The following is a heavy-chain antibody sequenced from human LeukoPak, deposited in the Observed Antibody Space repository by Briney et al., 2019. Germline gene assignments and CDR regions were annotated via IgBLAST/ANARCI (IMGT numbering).Heavy chain of an antibody. CDR1: GGSISSYY. J-gene: IGHJ4*02. D-gene: IGHD3-9*01. CDR2: IYYSGST. V-gene: IGHV4-59*01. Sequence: PSETLSLTCTVSGGSISSYYWSWIRQPPGKGLEWIGYIYYSGSTNYNPSLKSRVTISVDTSKNQFSLKLSSVTAADTAVYYCAGSYDILTGYYGLDYWGQGTLVTVSS. CDR3: AGSYDILTGYYGLDY.